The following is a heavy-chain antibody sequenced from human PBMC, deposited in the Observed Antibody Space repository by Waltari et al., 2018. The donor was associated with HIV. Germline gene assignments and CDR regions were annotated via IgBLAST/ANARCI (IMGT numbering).Heavy chain of an antibody. Sequence: EVQLVESGGGLVQPGRSLRLSCTASGLPFGYYAMSWFRQATGKGLEWVGFIRSKAYGGTTEYAASVKGRFTISRDDSKSIAYLQMNSLKTEDTAVYYCTRVSYYGDFPDYWGQGTLVTVSS. CDR3: TRVSYYGDFPDY. CDR2: IRSKAYGGTT. D-gene: IGHD4-17*01. CDR1: GLPFGYYA. J-gene: IGHJ4*02. V-gene: IGHV3-49*03.